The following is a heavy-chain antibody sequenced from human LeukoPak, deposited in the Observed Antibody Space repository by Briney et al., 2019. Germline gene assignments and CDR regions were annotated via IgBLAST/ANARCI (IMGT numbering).Heavy chain of an antibody. V-gene: IGHV4-59*01. Sequence: NPSETLSLTCTVSGGSISSYYWSWIRQPPGKGLEWIGYIYYSGSTNYNPSLKSRVTISVDTSKNQFSLKLSSVTAADTAVYYCARSFRYTPYGMDVWGQGTTVTVSS. CDR1: GGSISSYY. CDR3: ARSFRYTPYGMDV. D-gene: IGHD2-15*01. CDR2: IYYSGST. J-gene: IGHJ6*02.